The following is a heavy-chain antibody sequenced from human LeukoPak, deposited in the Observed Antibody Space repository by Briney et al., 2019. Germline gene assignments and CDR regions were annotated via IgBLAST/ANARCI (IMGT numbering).Heavy chain of an antibody. J-gene: IGHJ4*02. CDR2: ISSSSSYI. V-gene: IGHV3-21*01. Sequence: GGSLRLSCAAFGFTFSSYSMNWVRQAPGKGLEWVSSISSSSSYIYYADSVKGRFTISRDNAKNSLYLQMNSLRAEDTAVYYCARDHPYLSERPYYDFWSGYYTRGDYFDYWGQGTLVTVSS. CDR3: ARDHPYLSERPYYDFWSGYYTRGDYFDY. CDR1: GFTFSSYS. D-gene: IGHD3-3*01.